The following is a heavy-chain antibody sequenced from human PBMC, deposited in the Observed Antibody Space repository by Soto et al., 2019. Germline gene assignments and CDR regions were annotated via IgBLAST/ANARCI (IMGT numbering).Heavy chain of an antibody. D-gene: IGHD3-10*01. CDR2: IYYSGST. Sequence: SETLSLTCTVSGGSISSVDYYWSWIRQPPGKGLEWIGYIYYSGSTHYNPSLKSRLTMSVDTSKDQFSLKMSSVTAADTAVYYCSRYYYGSGSYFDYWGQGTLLTVSS. CDR1: GGSISSVDYY. CDR3: SRYYYGSGSYFDY. V-gene: IGHV4-30-4*01. J-gene: IGHJ4*02.